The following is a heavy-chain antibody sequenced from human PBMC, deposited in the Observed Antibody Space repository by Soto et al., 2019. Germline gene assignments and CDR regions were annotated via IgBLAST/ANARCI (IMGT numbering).Heavy chain of an antibody. D-gene: IGHD1-26*01. CDR2: IKQDGTEI. Sequence: PXGSLRLSCLASGFTLSSYWMSWVRQAPGGGLEWVANIKQDGTEIHYVESVKGRFTIFRDNAKKSLYLQMNSLRAEDTAVYFCASYSGSYFPVGHDRWGQGNLVTVSS. J-gene: IGHJ5*02. CDR3: ASYSGSYFPVGHDR. V-gene: IGHV3-7*01. CDR1: GFTLSSYW.